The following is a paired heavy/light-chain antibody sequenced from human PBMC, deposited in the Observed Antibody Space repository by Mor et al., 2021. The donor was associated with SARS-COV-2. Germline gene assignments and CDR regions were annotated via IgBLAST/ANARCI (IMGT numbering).Light chain of an antibody. CDR3: QAWDSSSVV. J-gene: IGLJ2*01. Sequence: SYDLTQPPSVSVSPGQTASITCSGDKLGDRYVGWYQQKSGQSPVLVIYQNNRRPSGIPERFSGSNSGNTATLTISGTQAMDEADYFCQAWDSSSVVFGGGTMLTVL. CDR1: KLGDRY. CDR2: QNN. V-gene: IGLV3-1*01.
Heavy chain of an antibody. V-gene: IGHV4-39*01. CDR3: ARPDYYGSGSHPYVVDV. D-gene: IGHD3-10*01. J-gene: IGHJ6*02. CDR1: GDSITTNSYF. CDR2: IHFSGIT. Sequence: QVQVQESGPGLVKPSETLSLTCTVSGDSITTNSYFWGWIRQPPGKGLQWIGGIHFSGITFHNPSLEGRVTMSIDTSKNQFSLRLSSVTAADTAIYYCARPDYYGSGSHPYVVDVWGQGTTVTVSS.